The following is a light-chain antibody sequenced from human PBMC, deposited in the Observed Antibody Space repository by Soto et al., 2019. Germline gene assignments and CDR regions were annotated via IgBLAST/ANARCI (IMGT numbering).Light chain of an antibody. CDR2: DAS. CDR3: QQYDNYKPLT. V-gene: IGKV1-5*01. J-gene: IGKJ4*01. CDR1: QSISSW. Sequence: DIQVTQSPSTLSASVVDRVTITCRASQSISSWLAWYQQKPGKAPKLLIFDASSLESGTPSRFSGRRSGTQFTLTINGLQPDDFATYYCQQYDNYKPLTFGGGTKVDIK.